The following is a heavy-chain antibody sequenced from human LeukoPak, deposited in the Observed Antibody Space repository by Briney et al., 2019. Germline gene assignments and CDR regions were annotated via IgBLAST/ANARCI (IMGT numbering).Heavy chain of an antibody. Sequence: GASVKVSCKASGYPFTGYYMHWVRQAPGQGLEWMGWINPNTGDTNYAQKFQGRVTVTRDTSISTAYMELSRLRSDDTAVYYCASGSPVVPAAILNYYYYYMDVWGKGTTVTISS. D-gene: IGHD2-2*01. J-gene: IGHJ6*03. CDR3: ASGSPVVPAAILNYYYYYMDV. V-gene: IGHV1-2*02. CDR1: GYPFTGYY. CDR2: INPNTGDT.